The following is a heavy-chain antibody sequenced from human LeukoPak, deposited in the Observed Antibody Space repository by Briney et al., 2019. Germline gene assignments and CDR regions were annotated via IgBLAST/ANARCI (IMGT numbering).Heavy chain of an antibody. CDR3: ATWRCSGGSCYSLPYYYGMDV. CDR1: GYTLTELS. D-gene: IGHD2-15*01. V-gene: IGHV1-24*01. CDR2: FDPEDGET. Sequence: ASVKVSCKVSGYTLTELSMHWVRQAPGKGLEWMGGFDPEDGETIYAQKFQGRVTMTEDTSTDTAYMELSSLRSEDTAVNYCATWRCSGGSCYSLPYYYGMDVWGQGTTVTVSS. J-gene: IGHJ6*02.